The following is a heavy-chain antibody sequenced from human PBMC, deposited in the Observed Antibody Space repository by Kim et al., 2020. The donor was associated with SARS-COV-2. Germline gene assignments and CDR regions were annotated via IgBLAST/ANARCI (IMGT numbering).Heavy chain of an antibody. CDR3: VMYLGYSSSWYGDFDY. D-gene: IGHD6-13*01. J-gene: IGHJ4*02. CDR2: INHSGST. V-gene: IGHV4-34*01. Sequence: SETLSLTCAVYGGSFSGYYWSWIRQPPGKGLEWIGEINHSGSTNYNPSLKSRVTISVDTSKNQFSLKLSSVTAADTAVYSCVMYLGYSSSWYGDFDYWGQGTLVTVSS. CDR1: GGSFSGYY.